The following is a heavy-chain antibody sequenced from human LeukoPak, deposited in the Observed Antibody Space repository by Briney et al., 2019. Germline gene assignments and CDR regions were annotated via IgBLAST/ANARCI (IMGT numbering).Heavy chain of an antibody. J-gene: IGHJ4*02. D-gene: IGHD3-22*01. V-gene: IGHV3-74*01. Sequence: QSGGSLRLSCAASGFTFSSYWMHWVRQAPGKGLVWVSRINSDGSSTSYADSVKGRFTISRDNAKNSLYLQMNSLRAEDTAVYYCARDAAGRVVVITTYYFDYWGQGTLVTVSS. CDR1: GFTFSSYW. CDR3: ARDAAGRVVVITTYYFDY. CDR2: INSDGSST.